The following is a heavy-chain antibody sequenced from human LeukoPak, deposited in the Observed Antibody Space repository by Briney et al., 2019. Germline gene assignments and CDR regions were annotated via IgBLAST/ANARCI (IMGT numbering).Heavy chain of an antibody. CDR2: IYTSGGT. CDR1: GGSISSYY. Sequence: SGTLSLTCTVSGGSISSYYWSWIRQPAGKGLGWSWGIYTSGGTNYNPSLQSRVTLSVDTSKNQFSLKLSSVTAAETAVYYCARERFLEWLFPRKTVAFDIWGQGTMVTVSS. V-gene: IGHV4-4*07. D-gene: IGHD3-3*01. CDR3: ARERFLEWLFPRKTVAFDI. J-gene: IGHJ3*02.